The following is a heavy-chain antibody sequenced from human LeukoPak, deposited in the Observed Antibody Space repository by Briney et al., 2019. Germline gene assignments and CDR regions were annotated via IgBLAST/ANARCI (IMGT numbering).Heavy chain of an antibody. Sequence: GGSLKISCQGSGYSFATYWIVWMRQMPGKGLEWMGIIYPGNSHTRYSPSFQGQVTISADTSISTAYLHWSSLQSSDTAMYYCAKFHATWYGDTWGQGTLVTVSS. CDR1: GYSFATYW. CDR2: IYPGNSHT. CDR3: AKFHATWYGDT. D-gene: IGHD6-13*01. V-gene: IGHV5-51*01. J-gene: IGHJ4*02.